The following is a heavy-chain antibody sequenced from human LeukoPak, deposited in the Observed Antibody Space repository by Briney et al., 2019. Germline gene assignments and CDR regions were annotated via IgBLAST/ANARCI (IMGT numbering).Heavy chain of an antibody. CDR1: GFTVSSNY. CDR2: ISWNSGSI. Sequence: PGGSLRLSCAASGFTVSSNYMSWVRQAPWKGREWVSGISWNSGSIGYADSVKGRFTISRDNSKNSLYLQMNSLRAEDTAVYYCARDPGFWQQLVRGAFDIWGQGTMVTVSS. V-gene: IGHV3-48*01. CDR3: ARDPGFWQQLVRGAFDI. J-gene: IGHJ3*02. D-gene: IGHD6-13*01.